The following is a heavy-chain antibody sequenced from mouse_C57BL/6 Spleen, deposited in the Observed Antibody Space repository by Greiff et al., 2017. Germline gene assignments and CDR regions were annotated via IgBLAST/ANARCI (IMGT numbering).Heavy chain of an antibody. Sequence: EVQVVESGGGLAKPGGSLKLSCAASGFTFSDYGMHWVRQAPEKGLEWVAYISSGSSNIYYAHTVKGRFTISRDNAKNTLFLHMTSLRSEDTAIYYCDNRVYAIDYWGQGTTVTFSS. CDR1: GFTFSDYG. CDR2: ISSGSSNI. V-gene: IGHV5-17*01. D-gene: IGHD6-1*01. J-gene: IGHJ4*01. CDR3: DNRVYAIDY.